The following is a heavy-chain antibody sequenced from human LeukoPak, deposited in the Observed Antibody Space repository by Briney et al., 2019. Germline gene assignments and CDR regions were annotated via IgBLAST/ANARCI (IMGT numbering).Heavy chain of an antibody. Sequence: PGGSLRLSCSASGFTFSSYTMHWVRQAPGKGLQYVSSIRTDGGNSYDADSVMGRFTISRDNSKNSLYLQMSSLRPEDTAVYYCVKDVTGTYSGDFWGQGTLVTVSS. V-gene: IGHV3-64D*06. CDR3: VKDVTGTYSGDF. D-gene: IGHD1-26*01. CDR1: GFTFSSYT. CDR2: IRTDGGNS. J-gene: IGHJ4*02.